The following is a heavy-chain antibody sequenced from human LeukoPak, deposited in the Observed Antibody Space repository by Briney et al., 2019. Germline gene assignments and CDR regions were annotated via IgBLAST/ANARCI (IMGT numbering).Heavy chain of an antibody. CDR2: ISAYNGNT. CDR3: ARDPRSSGWYHFDY. J-gene: IGHJ4*02. V-gene: IGHV1-18*04. D-gene: IGHD6-19*01. CDR1: GYTFTSYY. Sequence: ASVKVSCKASGYTFTSYYMHWVRQAPGQGLEWMGWISAYNGNTNYAQKLQGRVTMTTDTSTSTAYMELRSLRSDDTAVYYCARDPRSSGWYHFDYWGQGTLVTVSS.